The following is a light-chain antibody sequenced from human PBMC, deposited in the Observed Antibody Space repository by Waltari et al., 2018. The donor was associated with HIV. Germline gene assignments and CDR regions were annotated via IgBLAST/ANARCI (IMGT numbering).Light chain of an antibody. CDR1: NIGSKS. Sequence: SYVLTQPPSVSVAPGKTARTTCGGNNIGSKSGHWYQQKPGQAPVLVIYDDSDRPSGIPERFSGSNSGNTATLTISRVEAGDEADYYCQVWDSSSDHPRVFGGGTKLTVL. CDR2: DDS. J-gene: IGLJ3*02. V-gene: IGLV3-21*03. CDR3: QVWDSSSDHPRV.